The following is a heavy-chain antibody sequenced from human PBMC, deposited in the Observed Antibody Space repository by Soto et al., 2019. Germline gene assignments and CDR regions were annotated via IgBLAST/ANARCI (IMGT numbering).Heavy chain of an antibody. V-gene: IGHV4-61*08. D-gene: IGHD5-12*01. CDR1: GDSISSGDYS. CDR3: AREGNLGRWLQPLDF. CDR2: IHYNGNT. J-gene: IGHJ4*02. Sequence: SETLSLTCTVSGDSISSGDYSWSWVRQPPGKGLEWIGNIHYNGNTKYNPSLKSRVTMSVDTSKNQFSLKLISVTAADTAKYFCAREGNLGRWLQPLDFWGQGTLVTVSS.